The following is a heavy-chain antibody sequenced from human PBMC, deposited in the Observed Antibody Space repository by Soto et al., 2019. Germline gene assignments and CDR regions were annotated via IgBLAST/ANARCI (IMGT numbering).Heavy chain of an antibody. Sequence: PSETLSLTCPVSSGSISSSNWWSWVRQPPGKELEWIGEIYHSGSTNYNPSLKSRVTISVDKSKNQFSLKLSSVTAADTAVYYCARLGSGGYDWFHYYYYMDVWGKGTTVTVSS. CDR3: ARLGSGGYDWFHYYYYMDV. CDR1: SGSISSSNW. V-gene: IGHV4-4*02. J-gene: IGHJ6*03. D-gene: IGHD5-12*01. CDR2: IYHSGST.